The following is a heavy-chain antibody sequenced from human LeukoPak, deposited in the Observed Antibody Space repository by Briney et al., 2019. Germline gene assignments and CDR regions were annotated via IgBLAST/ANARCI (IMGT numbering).Heavy chain of an antibody. CDR1: GFTFSSYS. V-gene: IGHV3-48*01. D-gene: IGHD6-19*01. CDR2: ISSSSSTI. CDR3: AILDGGSGWFIDY. J-gene: IGHJ4*02. Sequence: GGSLRLSCAASGFTFSSYSMNWVRQAPGKGLEWVSYISSSSSTIYYADSVKGRFTISRDNAKNSLYLQMNSLRAEDTAVYYCAILDGGSGWFIDYWGQGTLVTVSS.